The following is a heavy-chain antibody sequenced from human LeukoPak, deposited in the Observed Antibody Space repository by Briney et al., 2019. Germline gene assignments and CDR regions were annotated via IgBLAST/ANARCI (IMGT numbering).Heavy chain of an antibody. V-gene: IGHV3-7*05. J-gene: IGHJ4*02. CDR1: GFTFSRLW. CDR3: ARSGSAGSVDY. D-gene: IGHD6-19*01. Sequence: GGSLRLSCAASGFTFSRLWMSWVRQAPGKGLEWVAIMNEDGSQKYYVDSVKGRFTISRDNAKNSLYLQMDGPRAEDTAVYYCARSGSAGSVDYWGQGTLVTVSS. CDR2: MNEDGSQK.